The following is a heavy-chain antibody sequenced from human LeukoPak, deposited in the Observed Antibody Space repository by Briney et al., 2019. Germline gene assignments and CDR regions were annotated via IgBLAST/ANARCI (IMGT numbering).Heavy chain of an antibody. V-gene: IGHV4-61*02. Sequence: SETLSLTCTVSGGSISSGSYYWSWIRQPAGKGLEWIGRIYTSGSTNYNPSLKSRVTISVDTSKNQFPLKLSSVTAADTAVYYCARGGELYYYGSGSYNWFDPWGQGTLVTVSS. J-gene: IGHJ5*02. CDR3: ARGGELYYYGSGSYNWFDP. CDR1: GGSISSGSYY. CDR2: IYTSGST. D-gene: IGHD3-10*01.